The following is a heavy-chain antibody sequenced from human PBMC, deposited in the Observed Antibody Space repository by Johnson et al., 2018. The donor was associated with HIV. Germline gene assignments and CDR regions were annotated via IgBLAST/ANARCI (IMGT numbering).Heavy chain of an antibody. CDR1: GFTFTNYD. J-gene: IGHJ3*02. D-gene: IGHD2-21*02. Sequence: VQLVESGGGVVQPGGSLRLSCAASGFTFTNYDMHWVRQPTGYGLEWVSAIGSAADTYFPGSVKGRFTISRDNSKNTLYLQMNSLRAEDTAVYYCASRGDCGGDCYSAFDIWGQGTMVTVSS. CDR2: IGSAADT. V-gene: IGHV3-13*01. CDR3: ASRGDCGGDCYSAFDI.